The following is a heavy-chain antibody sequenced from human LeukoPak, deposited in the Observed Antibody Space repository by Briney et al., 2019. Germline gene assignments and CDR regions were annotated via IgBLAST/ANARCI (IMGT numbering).Heavy chain of an antibody. Sequence: GGSLRLSCAASGFTFSTYWMSWVRQAPGKGLEWVANIKQDRSEKYYVGSVKGRFTISRDNAKNSLYLQMNSLRAEDTAVYYCAKDRYNYYGSGSYYNYYFDYWGQGTLVTVSS. D-gene: IGHD3-10*01. J-gene: IGHJ4*02. CDR1: GFTFSTYW. CDR2: IKQDRSEK. V-gene: IGHV3-7*01. CDR3: AKDRYNYYGSGSYYNYYFDY.